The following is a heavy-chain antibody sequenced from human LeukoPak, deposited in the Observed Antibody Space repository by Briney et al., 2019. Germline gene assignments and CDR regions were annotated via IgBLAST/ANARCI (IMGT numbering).Heavy chain of an antibody. D-gene: IGHD5-18*01. CDR1: GYTLTELS. Sequence: ASVKVSRKVSGYTLTELSMHWVRQAPGKGLEWMGGFDPEDGETIYAQKFQGRVTMTEDTSTDTAYMELSSLRSEDTAVYYCATRNRGYSYGYWFDPWGQGTLVTVSS. CDR2: FDPEDGET. J-gene: IGHJ5*02. V-gene: IGHV1-24*01. CDR3: ATRNRGYSYGYWFDP.